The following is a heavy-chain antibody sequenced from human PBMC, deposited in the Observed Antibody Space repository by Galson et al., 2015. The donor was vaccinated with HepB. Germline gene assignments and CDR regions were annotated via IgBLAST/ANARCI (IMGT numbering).Heavy chain of an antibody. CDR3: AKVGEGFCSGGECSSGYYIDV. CDR1: GFTFSNYG. CDR2: ISYDGKNQ. D-gene: IGHD2-15*01. V-gene: IGHV3-30*18. J-gene: IGHJ6*03. Sequence: SLRLSCAASGFTFSNYGIHWVRKAPGKGLEWVAIISYDGKNQYYEESVKGRFTISRDNSKSILYLHMNRLRGEDSAVYYCAKVGEGFCSGGECSSGYYIDVWGKGTTVTVSS.